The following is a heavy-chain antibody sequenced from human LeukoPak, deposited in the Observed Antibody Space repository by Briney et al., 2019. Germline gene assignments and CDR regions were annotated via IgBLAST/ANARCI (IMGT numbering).Heavy chain of an antibody. CDR2: IYYSGST. Sequence: SETLSLTCTVSGGSISSYYWSWIRQPPGKGLEWIGYIYYSGSTNYNPSLKSRATISVDTSKNQFSLKLSSVTAADTAVYYCASMYSSSPGGWFDPWGQGTLVTVSS. V-gene: IGHV4-59*01. J-gene: IGHJ5*02. CDR1: GGSISSYY. D-gene: IGHD6-6*01. CDR3: ASMYSSSPGGWFDP.